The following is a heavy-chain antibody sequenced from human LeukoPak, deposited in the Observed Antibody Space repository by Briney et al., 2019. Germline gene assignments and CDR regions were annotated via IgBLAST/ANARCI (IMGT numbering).Heavy chain of an antibody. CDR1: GGSISSSSYY. CDR2: FYYSGST. J-gene: IGHJ6*03. CDR3: ARVGSDYSNYFYYYYYYMDV. Sequence: SETLSLTCTASGGSISSSSYYWGWIRQPPGKGLEWIGSFYYSGSTYYNPSLKSRVTISVDTSKNQFSLKLSSVTAADTAVYYCARVGSDYSNYFYYYYYYMDVWGKGTTVTVSS. D-gene: IGHD4-11*01. V-gene: IGHV4-39*07.